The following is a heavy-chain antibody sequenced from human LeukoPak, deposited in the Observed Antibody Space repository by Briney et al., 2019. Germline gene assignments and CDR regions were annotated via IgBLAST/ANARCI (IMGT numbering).Heavy chain of an antibody. Sequence: ASVKVSCKASGYTFTGYYMHWVRQAPGQGLEWMGRINPNSGGTNDAQKFQGRVTMTRDTSSSTAYMELSRLRSDDTAVYYCATPTYYYDSSGYQHWGQGTLVTVSS. CDR3: ATPTYYYDSSGYQH. V-gene: IGHV1-2*06. CDR2: INPNSGGT. CDR1: GYTFTGYY. J-gene: IGHJ1*01. D-gene: IGHD3-22*01.